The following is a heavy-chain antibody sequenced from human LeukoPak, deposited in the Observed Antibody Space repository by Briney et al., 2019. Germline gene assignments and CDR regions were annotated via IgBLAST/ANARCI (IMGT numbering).Heavy chain of an antibody. D-gene: IGHD3-22*01. J-gene: IGHJ4*02. CDR1: GFTFSNYG. V-gene: IGHV3-30*02. Sequence: GSLRLSFAASGFTFSNYGMHWVRQAPGKGLEWVAFMPYDGSDKYFADSVKGRFTISRDNSKNTLYLQMNSLRPEDTAVYYCAKGSDYYDTSGCDYWGQGTLVTVSS. CDR3: AKGSDYYDTSGCDY. CDR2: MPYDGSDK.